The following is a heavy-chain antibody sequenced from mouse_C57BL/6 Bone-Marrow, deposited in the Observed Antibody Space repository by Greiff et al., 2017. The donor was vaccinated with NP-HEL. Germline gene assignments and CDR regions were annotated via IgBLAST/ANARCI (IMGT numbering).Heavy chain of an antibody. D-gene: IGHD1-1*01. CDR3: TRDLVTTVVGRGYFDY. CDR1: GFTFSSYA. J-gene: IGHJ2*01. CDR2: ISSGGDYI. V-gene: IGHV5-9-1*02. Sequence: EVMLVESGEGLVKPGGSLKLSCAASGFTFSSYAMSWVRQTPEKRLEWVAYISSGGDYIYYADTVKGRFPISRDHARNTRYLQMSRLKSEETAMYYCTRDLVTTVVGRGYFDYWGQGTTLTVSS.